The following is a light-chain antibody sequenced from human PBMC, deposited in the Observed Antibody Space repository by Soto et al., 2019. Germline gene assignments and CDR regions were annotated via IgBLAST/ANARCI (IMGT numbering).Light chain of an antibody. CDR1: SSDVGSSNV. V-gene: IGLV2-23*02. J-gene: IGLJ2*01. CDR2: EVT. CDR3: SSYAGSGVVI. Sequence: QSVLTQPASVSGSPGQSITISCTGTSSDVGSSNVVSWYQQHPGKAPKLMIYEVTERPSGVSNRFSGSKSGNTASLTVSGLQAEDEADYYCSSYAGSGVVIFGGGTKLTVL.